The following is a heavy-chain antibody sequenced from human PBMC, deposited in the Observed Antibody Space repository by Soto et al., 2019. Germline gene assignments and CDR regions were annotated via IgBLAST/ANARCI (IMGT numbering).Heavy chain of an antibody. CDR1: GGSVSSGSYY. CDR3: ASLRPHSSGYSYFDY. Sequence: QVQLQESGPGLVKPSETLSLTCTVSGGSVSSGSYYWSWIRQPPGKGLEWIGYIYYSGSTNYNPSLKSRVTISVDTSQNQFSLNLSSVTAADTAVYYCASLRPHSSGYSYFDYWGQGTLVTVSS. J-gene: IGHJ4*02. CDR2: IYYSGST. D-gene: IGHD3-22*01. V-gene: IGHV4-61*01.